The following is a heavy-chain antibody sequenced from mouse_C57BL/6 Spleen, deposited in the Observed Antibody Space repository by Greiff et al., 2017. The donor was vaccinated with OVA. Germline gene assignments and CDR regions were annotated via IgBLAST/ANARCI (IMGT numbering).Heavy chain of an antibody. CDR2: INPNNGGT. D-gene: IGHD1-1*01. J-gene: IGHJ4*01. V-gene: IGHV1-22*01. CDR3: ARGVFYYGSDYAMDY. CDR1: GYTFTDYN. Sequence: VQLKESGPELVKPGASVKMSCKASGYTFTDYNMHWVKQSHGKSLEWIGYINPNNGGTSYNQKFKGKATLTVNKSSSTAYMELRSLTSEDSAVYYCARGVFYYGSDYAMDYWGQGTSVTVSS.